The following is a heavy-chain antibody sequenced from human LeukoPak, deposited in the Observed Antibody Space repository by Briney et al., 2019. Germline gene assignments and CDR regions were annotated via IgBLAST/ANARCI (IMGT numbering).Heavy chain of an antibody. CDR1: GGSISSYY. V-gene: IGHV4-4*07. CDR2: IYTSGST. D-gene: IGHD5-12*01. CDR3: ARNRDGYDYGAYYYYYMDV. Sequence: PSETLSLTCTVSGGSISSYYWSWIRQPAGKGLEWIGRIYTSGSTNYNPSLKSRVTMSVDTSKNQFFLKLSSVTAADTAVYYCARNRDGYDYGAYYYYYMDVWGKGTTVTVSS. J-gene: IGHJ6*03.